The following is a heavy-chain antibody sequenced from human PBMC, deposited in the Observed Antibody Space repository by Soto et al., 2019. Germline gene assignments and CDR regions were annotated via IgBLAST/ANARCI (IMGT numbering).Heavy chain of an antibody. CDR1: GYTFTSYG. Sequence: QVQLVQSGAEVKKPGASVKVSCKASGYTFTSYGISWVRQAPGQGLEWMGWISAYNGNTNYAQKPQGRVTMTTDPSTSTPYMGLSSLGSDDTAVYYCARALESSGWTRNIPINWFDPWGQGTLVTVSS. D-gene: IGHD6-19*01. CDR2: ISAYNGNT. V-gene: IGHV1-18*04. J-gene: IGHJ5*02. CDR3: ARALESSGWTRNIPINWFDP.